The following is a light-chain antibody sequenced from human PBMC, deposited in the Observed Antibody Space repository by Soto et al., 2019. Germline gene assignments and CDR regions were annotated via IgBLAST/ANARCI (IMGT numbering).Light chain of an antibody. CDR2: KAS. Sequence: DIQMTQSPSTLSASVGDRVTITCRASRSISSWLAWYQQRPGKAPNLLIYKASSLESGVPSRFSGSGSGTQFSLTISSLQPDDFATYYCQQYNSYPWTFGQGTKLEIK. V-gene: IGKV1-5*03. CDR3: QQYNSYPWT. J-gene: IGKJ1*01. CDR1: RSISSW.